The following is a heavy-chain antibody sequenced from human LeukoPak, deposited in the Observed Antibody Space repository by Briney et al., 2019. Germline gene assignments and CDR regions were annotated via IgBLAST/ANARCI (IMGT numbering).Heavy chain of an antibody. CDR2: INPNSGGT. J-gene: IGHJ4*02. CDR1: GYTFTGYF. Sequence: GASVKVSCKASGYTFTGYFMHWVRHAPGQGLEWMGWINPNSGGTNYAQKFQGRVPMTRDTSISTAYMELSSLRSDDTAVYYCARGGIQLWFLVDYWGQGTLVTVSS. D-gene: IGHD5-18*01. V-gene: IGHV1-2*02. CDR3: ARGGIQLWFLVDY.